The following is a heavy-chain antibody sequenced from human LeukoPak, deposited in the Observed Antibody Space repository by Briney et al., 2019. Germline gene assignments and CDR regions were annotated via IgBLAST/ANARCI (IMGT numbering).Heavy chain of an antibody. Sequence: PGGSLRLSCAASGFTFSSYSMNWVRQAPGKGLEWVSSISSSSSYIYYADSVKGRFTISRDNAKNSLYLQMNSLRAEDTAVYYCARDQSTGYSCSWYGGYYFDYWGQGTLVTVSS. CDR2: ISSSSSYI. J-gene: IGHJ4*02. D-gene: IGHD6-13*01. CDR3: ARDQSTGYSCSWYGGYYFDY. CDR1: GFTFSSYS. V-gene: IGHV3-21*01.